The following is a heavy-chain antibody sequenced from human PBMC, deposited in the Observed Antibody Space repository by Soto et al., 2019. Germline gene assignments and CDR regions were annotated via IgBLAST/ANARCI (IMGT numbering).Heavy chain of an antibody. CDR2: IIPIFGTA. CDR3: ARKPSIAARPDRYYYYGMDV. CDR1: GGTFSSYA. D-gene: IGHD6-6*01. V-gene: IGHV1-69*12. J-gene: IGHJ6*02. Sequence: QVQLVQSGAGVKKPGSSVKVSCKASGGTFSSYAISWVRQAPGQGLEWMGGIIPIFGTANYAQKFQGRVTITADESTSTAYMELSSLRSEDTAVYYCARKPSIAARPDRYYYYGMDVWGQGTTVTVSS.